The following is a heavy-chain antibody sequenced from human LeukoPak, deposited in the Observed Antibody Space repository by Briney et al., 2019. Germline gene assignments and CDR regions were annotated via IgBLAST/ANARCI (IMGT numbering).Heavy chain of an antibody. D-gene: IGHD3-22*01. J-gene: IGHJ5*02. CDR1: GYTFTGYY. CDR2: IIPILGIA. V-gene: IGHV1-46*01. Sequence: ASVKVSCKASGYTFTGYYMHWVRQAPGQGLEWMGRIIPILGIANYAQKFQGRVTMTRDTSTSTVYMELSSLGSEDTAVYHCARGDYYDSRAPFDPWGQGTLVTVSS. CDR3: ARGDYYDSRAPFDP.